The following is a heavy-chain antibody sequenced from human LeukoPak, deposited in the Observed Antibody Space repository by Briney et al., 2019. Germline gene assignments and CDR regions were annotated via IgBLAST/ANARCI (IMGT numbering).Heavy chain of an antibody. D-gene: IGHD5-24*01. CDR1: GGSFSGYY. CDR2: INHSGST. CDR3: ATPGGYNYDDAFDI. J-gene: IGHJ3*02. V-gene: IGHV4-34*01. Sequence: SETLSLTCAAYGGSFSGYYWSWIRQPPGKGLEWIGEINHSGSTNYNPSLKSRVTISVDTSKNQFSLKLSSVTAADTAVYYCATPGGYNYDDAFDIWGQGTMVTVSS.